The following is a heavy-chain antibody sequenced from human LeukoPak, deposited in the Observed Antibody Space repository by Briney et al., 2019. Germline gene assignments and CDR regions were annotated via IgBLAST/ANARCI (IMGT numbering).Heavy chain of an antibody. Sequence: PSETLSLTCTVSGGTISSGDYYWSWIRQPPGKGLEWIGYIYYSGSTYYNPSLKSRVTISVDTSKNQFSLKLSSVTAADTAVYYCAIPYSSSWDSRWAWGQGTLVTVSS. CDR1: GGTISSGDYY. D-gene: IGHD6-13*01. V-gene: IGHV4-30-4*08. J-gene: IGHJ5*02. CDR2: IYYSGST. CDR3: AIPYSSSWDSRWA.